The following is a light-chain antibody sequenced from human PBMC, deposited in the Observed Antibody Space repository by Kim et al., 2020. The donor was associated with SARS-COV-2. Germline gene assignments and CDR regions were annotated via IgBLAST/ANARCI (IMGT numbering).Light chain of an antibody. CDR3: GTWDSSLSAFYV. V-gene: IGLV1-51*01. CDR1: RSNIGNNY. Sequence: QKVTISGSGSRSNIGNNYVSWYQQLPRTATTLLIYDNNKRRSGIPDRFSGSKSGTSATLCITGLQTGDEADYYCGTWDSSLSAFYVFGTGTKVTVL. J-gene: IGLJ1*01. CDR2: DNN.